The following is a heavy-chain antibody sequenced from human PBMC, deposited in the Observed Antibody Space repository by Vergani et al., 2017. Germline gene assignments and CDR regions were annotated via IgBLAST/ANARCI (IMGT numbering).Heavy chain of an antibody. D-gene: IGHD6-13*01. Sequence: QVQLQQWGAGLLKPSETLSLTCAVYGGSFSGYYWSWIRQPPGKGLEWIGEINHSGSTNYNPSLKSRVTISVDTSKNQFSLKLSSVTAADTAVYYCARGGTTYSSSWYDYYYYYMDVWGKGTTVTVSS. J-gene: IGHJ6*03. CDR3: ARGGTTYSSSWYDYYYYYMDV. CDR1: GGSFSGYY. CDR2: INHSGST. V-gene: IGHV4-34*01.